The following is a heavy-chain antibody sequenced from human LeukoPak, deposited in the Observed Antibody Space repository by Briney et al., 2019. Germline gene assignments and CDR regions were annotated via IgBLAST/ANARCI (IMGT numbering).Heavy chain of an antibody. D-gene: IGHD3-10*01. CDR3: ASPGILLWFGETNYYFDY. J-gene: IGHJ4*02. Sequence: PGGSLRLSCAASGFTFSSYAMSWVRQAPGKGLEWVSAISGSGGSTYYADPVKGRFTISRDNSKNTLYLQMNSLRAEDTAVYYCASPGILLWFGETNYYFDYWGQGTLVTVSS. V-gene: IGHV3-23*01. CDR1: GFTFSSYA. CDR2: ISGSGGST.